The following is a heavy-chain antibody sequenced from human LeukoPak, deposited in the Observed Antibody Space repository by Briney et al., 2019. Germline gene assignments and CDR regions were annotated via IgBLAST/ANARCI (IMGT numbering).Heavy chain of an antibody. CDR1: GFTSSNYG. CDR2: ISGRGVST. D-gene: IGHD2-21*02. Sequence: GGTLRLSCAASGFTSSNYGMNWVRQAPGKGLEWVSGISGRGVSTYYADSLKGRFTVSRDNSKNTVFLQMNSLRAEDTAVYYCAKTVVVTGNPRAFDIWGQGTMVTVSS. CDR3: AKTVVVTGNPRAFDI. J-gene: IGHJ3*02. V-gene: IGHV3-23*01.